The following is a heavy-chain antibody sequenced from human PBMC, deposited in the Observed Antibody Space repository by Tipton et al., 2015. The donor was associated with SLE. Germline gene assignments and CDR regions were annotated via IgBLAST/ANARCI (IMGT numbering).Heavy chain of an antibody. CDR2: ISHSGST. CDR1: GGSITSLY. CDR3: ARGGIIPQNSFDP. D-gene: IGHD4-23*01. Sequence: TLSLTCTVSGGSITSLYWSWIRQPPGKGLEWMGYISHSGSTNYNPALKSRVTISVDTSKNQFSLKVNSVTAADTAVYYCARGGIIPQNSFDPWGQGTLVTVSS. J-gene: IGHJ5*02. V-gene: IGHV4-59*11.